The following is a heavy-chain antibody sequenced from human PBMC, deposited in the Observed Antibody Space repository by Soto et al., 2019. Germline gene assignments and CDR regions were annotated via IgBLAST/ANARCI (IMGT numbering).Heavy chain of an antibody. CDR3: VMVDNYVTPTPEDV. J-gene: IGHJ6*02. Sequence: QVQLVQSGDEVKKPGASVKVSCKASGYIFVNYAIAWLRQAPGQGLEWMGWISPYTGNTHSATKIQGRLTMTTDTSTSTAYMHLGSLTSDDTAVYYCVMVDNYVTPTPEDVWGQGTTVTVSS. CDR2: ISPYTGNT. CDR1: GYIFVNYA. V-gene: IGHV1-18*01. D-gene: IGHD3-16*01.